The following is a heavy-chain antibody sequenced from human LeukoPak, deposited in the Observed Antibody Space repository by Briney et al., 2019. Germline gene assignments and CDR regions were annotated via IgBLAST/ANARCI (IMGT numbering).Heavy chain of an antibody. CDR2: ISYDGSNK. J-gene: IGHJ6*03. Sequence: GGSLRLSCAASGFTFSSNAMHWVRQAPGKGLEWVAVISYDGSNKCYADSVKGRFTISRDNYKNTMYLQMNSLRAEDTAVYYCARDAGLVVGHYYHMDIWGKGTTVTVSS. CDR3: ARDAGLVVGHYYHMDI. V-gene: IGHV3-30-3*01. D-gene: IGHD2-15*01. CDR1: GFTFSSNA.